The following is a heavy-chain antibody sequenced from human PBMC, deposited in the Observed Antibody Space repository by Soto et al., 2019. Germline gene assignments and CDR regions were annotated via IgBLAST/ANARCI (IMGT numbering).Heavy chain of an antibody. V-gene: IGHV4-38-2*01. J-gene: IGHJ6*02. CDR2: LYHIGST. CDR1: GYSISSGNY. CDR3: RSSTSCYDESCVDV. D-gene: IGHD2-2*01. Sequence: SETLSLTCAVSGYSISSGNYWAWIRQPPGRGLEWIGSLYHIGSTHYNTSLKSRVTISVDTSKNHFSLELSSVTAADTAIYYCRSSTSCYDESCVDVWGQGTMVTVSS.